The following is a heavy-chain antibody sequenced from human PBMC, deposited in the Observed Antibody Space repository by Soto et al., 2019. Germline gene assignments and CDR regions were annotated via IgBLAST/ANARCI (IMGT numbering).Heavy chain of an antibody. CDR2: IDPSDSYT. CDR1: GYSFTIYW. J-gene: IGHJ6*02. CDR3: ARTDPNSSSWYYYYYYGMDV. Sequence: GESLKISCKGAGYSFTIYWISWVLQMPWKGLEWMGRIDPSDSYTNYSPSFQGHVTISADKSISTAYLQWSSLKASDTAMYYCARTDPNSSSWYYYYYYGMDVWGQGTTVTVSS. D-gene: IGHD6-13*01. V-gene: IGHV5-10-1*01.